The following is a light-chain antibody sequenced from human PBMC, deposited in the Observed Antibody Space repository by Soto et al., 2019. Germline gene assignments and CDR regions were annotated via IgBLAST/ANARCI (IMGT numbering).Light chain of an antibody. CDR2: AAS. CDR3: QQSASSPTT. Sequence: DIQMTQSPSSLSASVGDRVTITCRASQTINSHLAWYQQKPGKAPKLLIYAASTLQSGVPSRFSGSGSGTDFTLTISSLQPEEFAAYYCQQSASSPTTFGQGTKVEVK. V-gene: IGKV1-39*01. CDR1: QTINSH. J-gene: IGKJ2*01.